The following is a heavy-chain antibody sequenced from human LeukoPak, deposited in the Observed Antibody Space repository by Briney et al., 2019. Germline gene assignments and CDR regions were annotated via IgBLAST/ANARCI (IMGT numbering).Heavy chain of an antibody. V-gene: IGHV4-34*01. CDR1: GGSFSDYY. J-gene: IGHJ4*02. Sequence: SSETLSLTCAVYGGSFSDYYWTWIRQPPGKGLEWIGEINHSGSTNYNPSLKSRVTISVDTSKKQLFLRLSSVTAADTAVYYCARVVLCNFDYWGQGTLVTVSS. D-gene: IGHD2-15*01. CDR3: ARVVLCNFDY. CDR2: INHSGST.